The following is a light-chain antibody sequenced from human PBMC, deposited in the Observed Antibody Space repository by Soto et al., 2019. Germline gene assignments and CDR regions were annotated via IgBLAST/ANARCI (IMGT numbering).Light chain of an antibody. V-gene: IGKV3-11*01. CDR2: DAS. J-gene: IGKJ5*01. Sequence: EIVLTQSPATLSLSPGERATLSCRASQSVSSFLAWYQQKPGQAPRLLIYDASNRATGIPARFSGSGSGTVFPLTISILEPEDFAFYSCHQRNNLPITFGQGTRLEIK. CDR1: QSVSSF. CDR3: HQRNNLPIT.